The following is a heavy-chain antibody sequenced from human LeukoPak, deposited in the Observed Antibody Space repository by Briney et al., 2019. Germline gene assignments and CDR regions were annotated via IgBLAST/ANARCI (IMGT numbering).Heavy chain of an antibody. Sequence: GGSLRLSCAASGFTFSSYWMSWVRQAPGKGLEWVAVISYDGSNKYYADSVKSRFTISRDNSKNTLYLQMNSLKTEDTAVYYCMLLWFGEDVWGKGTTVTISS. CDR3: MLLWFGEDV. CDR1: GFTFSSYW. V-gene: IGHV3-30*03. J-gene: IGHJ6*04. D-gene: IGHD3-10*01. CDR2: ISYDGSNK.